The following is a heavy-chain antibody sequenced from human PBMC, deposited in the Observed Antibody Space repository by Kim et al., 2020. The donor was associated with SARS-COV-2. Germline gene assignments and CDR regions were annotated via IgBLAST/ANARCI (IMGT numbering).Heavy chain of an antibody. CDR2: ISAYNGNT. CDR3: ARDPGYSSGWDRLWNYYYGMDV. CDR1: GYTFTSYG. D-gene: IGHD6-19*01. V-gene: IGHV1-18*04. J-gene: IGHJ6*02. Sequence: ASVKVSCKASGYTFTSYGISWVRQAPGQGLEWMGWISAYNGNTNYAQKLQGRVTMTTDTSTSTAYMELRSLRSDDTAVYYCARDPGYSSGWDRLWNYYYGMDVWGQGTTVTVSS.